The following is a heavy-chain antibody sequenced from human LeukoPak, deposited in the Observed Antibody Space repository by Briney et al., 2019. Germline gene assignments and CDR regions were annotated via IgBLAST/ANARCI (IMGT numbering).Heavy chain of an antibody. D-gene: IGHD6-13*01. CDR1: GYTFTDYY. CDR3: ATGDSSSCLY. CDR2: VDPEDGET. V-gene: IGHV1-69-2*01. Sequence: ASVKVSCKVSGYTFTDYYMHWVPQAPGKGLEWMGLVDPEDGETIYAEKFQGRVTITADTSTDTAYMELSSLRSEDTAVYYCATGDSSSCLYWGQGTLVTVSS. J-gene: IGHJ4*02.